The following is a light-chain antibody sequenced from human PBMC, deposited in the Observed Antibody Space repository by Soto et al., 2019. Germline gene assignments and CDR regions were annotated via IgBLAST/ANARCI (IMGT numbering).Light chain of an antibody. CDR3: QQYGNSHS. V-gene: IGKV3-20*01. CDR2: GGS. J-gene: IGKJ2*01. CDR1: QRVSGSS. Sequence: VLTQSPGTLSLSPGDRATLSCRASQRVSGSSLAWYQQKPGQAPRLLIYGGSNRATVVPDRFSGRRAGAGFVLIISRLEPDDFAEYHCQQYGNSHSFGQGTKLEIK.